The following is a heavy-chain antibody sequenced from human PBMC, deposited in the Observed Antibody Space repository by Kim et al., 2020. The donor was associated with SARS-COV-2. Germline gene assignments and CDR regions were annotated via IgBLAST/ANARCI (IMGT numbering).Heavy chain of an antibody. J-gene: IGHJ3*01. CDR3: AREGHEGGFLT. D-gene: IGHD5-12*01. V-gene: IGHV1-3*01. Sequence: NTRYSQNLQGRITITRDTSAGTAYMELNSLRYEDTAVYYCAREGHEGGFLTWGQGTRVTVSS. CDR2: NT.